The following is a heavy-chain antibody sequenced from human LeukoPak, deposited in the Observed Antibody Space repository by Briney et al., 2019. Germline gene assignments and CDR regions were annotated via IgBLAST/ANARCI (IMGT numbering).Heavy chain of an antibody. CDR1: GYTFTSYA. J-gene: IGHJ4*02. CDR2: IIPIFGTA. V-gene: IGHV1-69*13. D-gene: IGHD2-15*01. CDR3: ARDSVPVVAATYAFDY. Sequence: ASVKVSCKASGYTFTSYAISWVRQAPGQGLEWMGGIIPIFGTANYAQKFQGRVTITADESTSTAYMELSSLRSEDTAVYYCARDSVPVVAATYAFDYWGQGTLVTVSS.